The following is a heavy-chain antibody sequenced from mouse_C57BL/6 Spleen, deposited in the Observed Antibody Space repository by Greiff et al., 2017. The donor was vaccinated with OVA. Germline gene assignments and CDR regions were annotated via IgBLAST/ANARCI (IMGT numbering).Heavy chain of an antibody. CDR2: IDPSDSST. CDR1: GYTFTSYW. CDR3: ARKDYYYGSAMDY. V-gene: IGHV1-50*01. J-gene: IGHJ4*01. D-gene: IGHD1-1*01. Sequence: QVQLKQPGAELVKPGASVKLSCKASGYTFTSYWMQWVKQRPGQGLEWIGEIDPSDSSTNYNQKFKGKATLTVDKSSSTAYMQLSSLTSENSAVYYYARKDYYYGSAMDYWGQGTSVTVSS.